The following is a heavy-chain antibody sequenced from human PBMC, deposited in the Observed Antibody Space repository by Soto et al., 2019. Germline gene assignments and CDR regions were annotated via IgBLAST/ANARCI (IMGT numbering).Heavy chain of an antibody. Sequence: PGGSLRLSCAASGFTVSSNYMSWVRQAPGKGLEWVSVIYSGGSTYCADSVKGRFTISRDNSKNTLYLQMNSLRAEDTAVYYCARSMVRGVISRFDYWGQGTLVTVSS. D-gene: IGHD3-10*01. CDR3: ARSMVRGVISRFDY. CDR1: GFTVSSNY. V-gene: IGHV3-66*01. J-gene: IGHJ4*02. CDR2: IYSGGST.